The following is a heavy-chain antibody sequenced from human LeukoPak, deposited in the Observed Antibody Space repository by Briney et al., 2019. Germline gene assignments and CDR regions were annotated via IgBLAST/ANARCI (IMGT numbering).Heavy chain of an antibody. CDR1: GFSFSSYT. CDR2: IKSKTDGGTT. Sequence: GSLRLSCAASGFSFSSYTMHWVRQAPGKGLEWVGRIKSKTDGGTTDYAAPVKGRFTISRDDSKNTLYLQMNSLKTEDTAVYYCTTDHSGSYQSYYFDYWGQGTLVTVSS. D-gene: IGHD1-26*01. CDR3: TTDHSGSYQSYYFDY. J-gene: IGHJ4*02. V-gene: IGHV3-15*01.